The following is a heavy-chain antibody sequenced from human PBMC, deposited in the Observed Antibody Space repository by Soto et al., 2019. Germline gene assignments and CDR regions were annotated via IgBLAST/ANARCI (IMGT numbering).Heavy chain of an antibody. J-gene: IGHJ4*02. V-gene: IGHV4-59*08. CDR3: ARIYDSSGYYFGFGFDY. CDR2: IYYSGST. CDR1: GGSISSYY. Sequence: SETLSLTCTVSGGSISSYYWSWIRQHPGKGLEWIGYIYYSGSTYYNPSLKSRVIISVDTSKNQFSLKLSSVTAADTAVYYCARIYDSSGYYFGFGFDYWGQGTLVTVSS. D-gene: IGHD3-22*01.